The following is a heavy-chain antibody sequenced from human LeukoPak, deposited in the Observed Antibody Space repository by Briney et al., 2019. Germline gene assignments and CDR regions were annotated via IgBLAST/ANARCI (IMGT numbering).Heavy chain of an antibody. J-gene: IGHJ4*02. Sequence: PSETLSLTCTVSGGSISSYYWSWIRQPAGKGLEWIGRIYTSGSTNYNPSLKSRVTISVDTSKNQFSLKLSSVTAADTAVYYCASCKDYYDSSGYYYYFDYWGQGTLVTVSS. V-gene: IGHV4-4*07. D-gene: IGHD3-22*01. CDR1: GGSISSYY. CDR3: ASCKDYYDSSGYYYYFDY. CDR2: IYTSGST.